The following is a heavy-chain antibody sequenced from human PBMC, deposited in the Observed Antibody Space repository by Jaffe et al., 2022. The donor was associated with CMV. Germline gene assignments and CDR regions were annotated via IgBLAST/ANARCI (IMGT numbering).Heavy chain of an antibody. CDR1: GFTFSSYE. D-gene: IGHD4-17*01. Sequence: EVQLVESGGGLVQPGGSLRLSCAASGFTFSSYEMNWVRQAPGKGLEWVSYISSSGSTIYYADSVKGRFTISRDNAKNSLYLQMNSLRAEDTAVYYCARDGFVDYGDYPGDAGYYYYYMDVWGKGTTVTVSS. CDR3: ARDGFVDYGDYPGDAGYYYYYMDV. V-gene: IGHV3-48*03. J-gene: IGHJ6*03. CDR2: ISSSGSTI.